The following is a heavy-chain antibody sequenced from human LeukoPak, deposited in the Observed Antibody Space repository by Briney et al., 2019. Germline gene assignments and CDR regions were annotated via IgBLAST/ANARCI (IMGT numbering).Heavy chain of an antibody. J-gene: IGHJ4*02. Sequence: PGGSLRLSCAASGFTVSSYAMNWVRQGPGTELEWVSYISGTSSTIYYADSVKGRFTISRDNAKNSLYLQMNSLRAEDTAVYYCARVLQTLGGVSFDYWGQGTLVTVSS. V-gene: IGHV3-48*01. CDR2: ISGTSSTI. CDR1: GFTVSSYA. D-gene: IGHD5/OR15-5a*01. CDR3: ARVLQTLGGVSFDY.